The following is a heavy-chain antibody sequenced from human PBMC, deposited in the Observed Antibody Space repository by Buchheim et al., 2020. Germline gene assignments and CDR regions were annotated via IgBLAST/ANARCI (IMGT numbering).Heavy chain of an antibody. Sequence: QVQLVQSGAEVQKPGSSVKVSCKTSGGTFSTYTSNWVRQAPGQGLEWVGRIIPMLGKVNYAQKLQGRVTITANKSTSTAYMELSSLRSEDAGVYYCARVVFKNVYYYYGLDVWGQGTT. J-gene: IGHJ6*02. V-gene: IGHV1-69*02. CDR2: IIPMLGKV. D-gene: IGHD2-2*01. CDR1: GGTFSTYT. CDR3: ARVVFKNVYYYYGLDV.